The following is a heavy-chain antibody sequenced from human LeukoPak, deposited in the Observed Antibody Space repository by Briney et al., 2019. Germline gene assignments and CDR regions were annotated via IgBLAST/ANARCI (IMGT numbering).Heavy chain of an antibody. J-gene: IGHJ4*02. V-gene: IGHV3-23*01. CDR1: GFSFSRNA. D-gene: IGHD1-26*01. Sequence: GGSLRLSCTASGFSFSRNAMNWVRQPPGKGLEWVSGVGATNSDTSYAVSVRGRFAISRDNSKNTVSLMMNNRRVDDTAMYYCATHATLVGVFWGLGTLVTVSS. CDR2: VGATNSDT. CDR3: ATHATLVGVF.